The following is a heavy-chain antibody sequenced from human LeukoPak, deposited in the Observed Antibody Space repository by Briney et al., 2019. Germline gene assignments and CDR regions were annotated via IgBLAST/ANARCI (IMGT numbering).Heavy chain of an antibody. CDR1: GFTFSNYW. V-gene: IGHV3-48*04. Sequence: PGGSLRLSCAASGFTFSNYWITWVRQAPGKGLEWVSYISNSGNPIYYGDSVKGRFTISRDNAKQTLYLQMNSLRAEDTAVYYCARDSSGYSYYYYGMDVWGQGTTVTVSS. D-gene: IGHD3-22*01. CDR3: ARDSSGYSYYYYGMDV. J-gene: IGHJ6*02. CDR2: ISNSGNPI.